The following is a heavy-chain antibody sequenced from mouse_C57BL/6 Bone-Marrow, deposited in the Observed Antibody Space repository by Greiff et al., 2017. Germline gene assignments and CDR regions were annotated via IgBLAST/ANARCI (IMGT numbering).Heavy chain of an antibody. J-gene: IGHJ1*03. Sequence: VQLQQSGAELVKPGASVKLSCTASGFNIKDYYMHWVKQRTEQGLEWIGRIDPEDGETKYAPKFQGKAPITADTASNTAYLQLSSLTSEDTAVYYGARSGGSSYWYFDVWGTGTTVTVSA. CDR1: GFNIKDYY. CDR2: IDPEDGET. V-gene: IGHV14-2*01. CDR3: ARSGGSSYWYFDV. D-gene: IGHD1-1*01.